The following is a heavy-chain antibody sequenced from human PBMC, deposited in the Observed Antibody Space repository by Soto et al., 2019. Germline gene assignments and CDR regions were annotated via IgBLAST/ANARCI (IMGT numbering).Heavy chain of an antibody. D-gene: IGHD6-19*01. CDR1: GFNFSSYA. V-gene: IGHV3-23*01. Sequence: TGGSLRLSCAASGFNFSSYAMSWVRQAPGKGLEWVSAISGSGGSTYYADSVKGRFTISRDNSKNTLYLQMNSLRAEDTAVYYCAKSLYRPNSGWYSGVVDYWGQGTLVTVS. J-gene: IGHJ4*02. CDR2: ISGSGGST. CDR3: AKSLYRPNSGWYSGVVDY.